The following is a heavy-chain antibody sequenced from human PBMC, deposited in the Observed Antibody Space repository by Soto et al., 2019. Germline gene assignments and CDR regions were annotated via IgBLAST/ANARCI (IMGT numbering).Heavy chain of an antibody. D-gene: IGHD2-15*01. J-gene: IGHJ6*02. CDR3: ASEDRYYGMDV. Sequence: QGQLVQSGAEVKKPGASVKVSCKTAGYTFSSYDIGWVRQAPGQGLEWMGWISPYNGNTNYAQKFQGRVTMTTDISTKTSYRELRRLQSDDPAVYYCASEDRYYGMDVWGQGTTVTVSS. CDR2: ISPYNGNT. V-gene: IGHV1-18*01. CDR1: GYTFSSYD.